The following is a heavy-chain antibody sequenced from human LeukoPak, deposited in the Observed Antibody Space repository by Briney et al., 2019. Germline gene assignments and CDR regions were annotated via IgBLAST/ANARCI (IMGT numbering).Heavy chain of an antibody. V-gene: IGHV4-59*01. D-gene: IGHD6-13*01. Sequence: SETLSLTCTVSGGSISSYYWSWIRQPPGKGLEWIGYIYYSGSTNYNPSLKSRVTISVDTSKNQFFLKLSSVTAADTAVYYCARGVAAAMSWFDPWGQGTLVTVSS. CDR1: GGSISSYY. J-gene: IGHJ5*02. CDR3: ARGVAAAMSWFDP. CDR2: IYYSGST.